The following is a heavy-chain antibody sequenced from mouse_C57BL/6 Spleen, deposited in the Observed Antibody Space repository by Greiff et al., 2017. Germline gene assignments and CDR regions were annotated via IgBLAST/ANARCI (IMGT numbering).Heavy chain of an antibody. J-gene: IGHJ1*03. D-gene: IGHD1-1*01. V-gene: IGHV1-81*01. CDR3: ARGSITTVVGYFDV. CDR1: GYTFTSYG. CDR2: IYPRSGNT. Sequence: VQLQQSGAELARPGASVKLSCKASGYTFTSYGISWVKQRTGQGLEWIGEIYPRSGNTYYNEKFKGKATLTADKSSSTAYMELRSLTSEDSAVYFCARGSITTVVGYFDVWGTGTTVTVSS.